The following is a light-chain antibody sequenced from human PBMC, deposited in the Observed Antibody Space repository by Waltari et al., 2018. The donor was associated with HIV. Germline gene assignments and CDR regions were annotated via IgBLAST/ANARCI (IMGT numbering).Light chain of an antibody. V-gene: IGKV3-20*01. J-gene: IGKJ1*01. CDR2: GAS. Sequence: EIVLTQSPGTLSLSPGERATLPCSPSQTVNNNYLAWYQHKPGQAPWLLIYGASYMATGIPDRVTASGFGTDFTLTIRRLEPEDSAVYYCQQYGYSPRTFGQGTKVGIK. CDR1: QTVNNNY. CDR3: QQYGYSPRT.